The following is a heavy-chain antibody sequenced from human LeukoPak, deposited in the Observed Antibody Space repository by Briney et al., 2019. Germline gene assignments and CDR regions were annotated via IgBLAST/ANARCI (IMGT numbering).Heavy chain of an antibody. V-gene: IGHV3-66*01. Sequence: PGGSLRLSCAASGFSVSSNYMSWVRQAPGKGLEWVSVIYNGGSTNYADSVKGRFSIPRDNPKNTLILQMNSVRAEDTAVYYCARASQWLAFDCWGQGTLVTVSS. D-gene: IGHD6-19*01. CDR2: IYNGGST. CDR3: ARASQWLAFDC. CDR1: GFSVSSNY. J-gene: IGHJ4*02.